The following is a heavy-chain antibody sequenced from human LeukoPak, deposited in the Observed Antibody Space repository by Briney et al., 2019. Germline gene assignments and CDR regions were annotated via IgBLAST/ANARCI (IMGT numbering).Heavy chain of an antibody. V-gene: IGHV3-53*01. CDR1: GFTVSSNY. CDR3: AARSGWTFDY. D-gene: IGHD2-15*01. J-gene: IGHJ4*02. Sequence: GGSLRLSCAASGFTVSSNYMSWVRQAPGKGLEWVSVIYSGGSTFYADSVKGRFTISRDNAKHSLYLQMNSLRAEDTAVYYCAARSGWTFDYWGQGTLVTVSS. CDR2: IYSGGST.